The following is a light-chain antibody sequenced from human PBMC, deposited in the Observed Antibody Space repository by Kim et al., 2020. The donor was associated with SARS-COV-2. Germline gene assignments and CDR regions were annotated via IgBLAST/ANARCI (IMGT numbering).Light chain of an antibody. Sequence: APVEDRDTLTLPARHNIREDLCWYQQRPGRAPKRLLYGAPSWQSGVPSSFSGSVSGTEFTLTLSSLQPQDFSTYFCLQRHTYPLTFCQGTRLEIK. CDR2: GAP. V-gene: IGKV1-17*01. J-gene: IGKJ5*01. CDR1: HNIRED. CDR3: LQRHTYPLT.